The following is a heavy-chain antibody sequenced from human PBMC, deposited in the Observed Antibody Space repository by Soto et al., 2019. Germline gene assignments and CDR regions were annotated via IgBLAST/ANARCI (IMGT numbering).Heavy chain of an antibody. V-gene: IGHV3-23*01. Sequence: GGSLRLSCAASGFTFSSYTMSWVRQAPGKGLEWVSSISSSGSNTYYADSVKGRFTISRDNSKNTLYLQMNSLRAEDTAVYDCAKSVGLFIVVVQAAMSYDGLDVWGQGTTVTVSS. CDR1: GFTFSSYT. D-gene: IGHD2-2*01. J-gene: IGHJ6*02. CDR3: AKSVGLFIVVVQAAMSYDGLDV. CDR2: ISSSGSNT.